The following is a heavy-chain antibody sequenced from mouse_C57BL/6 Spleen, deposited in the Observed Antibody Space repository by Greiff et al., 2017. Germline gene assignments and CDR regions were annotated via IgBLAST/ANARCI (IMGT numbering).Heavy chain of an antibody. V-gene: IGHV5-17*01. CDR3: ARDGRYDYGDY. CDR2: ISSGSSTI. CDR1: GFTFSDYG. J-gene: IGHJ2*01. D-gene: IGHD2-4*01. Sequence: DVHLVESGGGLVKPGGSLKLSCAASGFTFSDYGMHWVRQAPEQGLEWVAYISSGSSTIYYADTVKGRFTISRDNAKNTLFLQMTSLRSEDTAMYYCARDGRYDYGDYWGQGTTLTVSS.